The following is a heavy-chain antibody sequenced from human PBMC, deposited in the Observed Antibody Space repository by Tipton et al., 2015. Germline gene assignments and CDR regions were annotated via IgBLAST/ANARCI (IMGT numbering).Heavy chain of an antibody. Sequence: TLSLTCTVSAGSISSSFWWSWVRQPPGKGLEWIGSIYYSGSTYYNPSLKSRVTMSRDTSKNQFSLNLKSVTAADTAVYYCARRCGADCYWGYYFDHWGQGTLVNVSS. J-gene: IGHJ4*02. CDR2: IYYSGST. D-gene: IGHD2-21*01. V-gene: IGHV4-4*02. CDR1: AGSISSSFW. CDR3: ARRCGADCYWGYYFDH.